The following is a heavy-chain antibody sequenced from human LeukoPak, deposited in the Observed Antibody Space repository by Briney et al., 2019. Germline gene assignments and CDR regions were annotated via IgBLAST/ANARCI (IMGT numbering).Heavy chain of an antibody. V-gene: IGHV3-74*01. CDR1: GFTFRDYW. D-gene: IGHD6-6*01. J-gene: IGHJ4*02. CDR2: INSDGSIT. CDR3: ASGFSSSPYFDY. Sequence: PGGSLRLSCAASGFTFRDYWMHWVRQVPGKGLLWVSHINSDGSITDYADSVKGRFTISRDNAKNSLFLQMNSLRDEDTAVYYCASGFSSSPYFDYWGQGTLVTVSS.